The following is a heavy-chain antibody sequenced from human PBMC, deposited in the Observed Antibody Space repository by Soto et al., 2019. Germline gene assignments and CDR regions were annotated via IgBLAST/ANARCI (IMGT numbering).Heavy chain of an antibody. V-gene: IGHV1-69*13. J-gene: IGHJ6*02. CDR3: ARQQTFFIRTRYYYYYGMDV. D-gene: IGHD2-21*01. Sequence: SVKVSCKASGGTFSSYAISWVRQAPGQGLEWMGGIIPIFGTANYAQKFQGRVTITADESTSTAYMELSSLRSEDTAVYYCARQQTFFIRTRYYYYYGMDVWGQGTTVTVSS. CDR1: GGTFSSYA. CDR2: IIPIFGTA.